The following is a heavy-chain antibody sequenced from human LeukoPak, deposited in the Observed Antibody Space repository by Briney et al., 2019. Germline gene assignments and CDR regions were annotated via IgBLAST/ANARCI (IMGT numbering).Heavy chain of an antibody. CDR2: ISSNGGST. Sequence: GGSLRLSCSASGFTFSSYAMHWVRQAPGKGLEYVSAISSNGGSTYYADSVKGRFTISRDNSKNTLYLQMSSLRAEDTSVYYCHCGYDPPVNYWGQGTLVTVSS. CDR1: GFTFSSYA. CDR3: HCGYDPPVNY. D-gene: IGHD5-12*01. V-gene: IGHV3-64D*06. J-gene: IGHJ4*02.